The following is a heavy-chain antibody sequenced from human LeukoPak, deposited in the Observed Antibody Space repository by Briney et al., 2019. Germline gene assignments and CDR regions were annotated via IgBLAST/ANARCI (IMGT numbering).Heavy chain of an antibody. CDR1: GFTFSSYA. Sequence: PGGSLRLSCAASGFTFSSYAMSWVRQAPGEGLDWVSVISTSGGGTYYADSVKGRFTISRDKSKNTLYLQMNSLRAEDTAVYYCARVSGGTLSGSYRETDYWGQGTQVTVSS. V-gene: IGHV3-23*01. D-gene: IGHD1-26*01. J-gene: IGHJ4*02. CDR3: ARVSGGTLSGSYRETDY. CDR2: ISTSGGGT.